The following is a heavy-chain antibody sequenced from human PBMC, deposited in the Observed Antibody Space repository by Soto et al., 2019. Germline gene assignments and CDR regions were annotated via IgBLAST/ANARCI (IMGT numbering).Heavy chain of an antibody. D-gene: IGHD6-19*01. J-gene: IGHJ4*02. CDR1: GGSVTRGINN. CDR2: IYYRGST. V-gene: IGHV4-61*01. Sequence: QVQLQESGPGLVKPSETLSLTCTVSGGSVTRGINNWAWFRRPPGKGLEWIGYIYYRGSTNYNPSLKSRVTISVDTSKNQFSLKLSSVTAADTAVYYCARDSSGHNDYWGQGTLVTVSS. CDR3: ARDSSGHNDY.